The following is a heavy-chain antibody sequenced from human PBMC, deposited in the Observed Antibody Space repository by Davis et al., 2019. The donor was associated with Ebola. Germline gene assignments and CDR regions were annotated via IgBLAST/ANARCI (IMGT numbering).Heavy chain of an antibody. J-gene: IGHJ6*02. Sequence: ASVKVSCKASGYTFTSSAMHWVRQAPGQRLEWMGWINAGNGNTKYSQKFQGRVTITRDTSASTAYMELSSLRSEDTAVYYCAREHTAMVFSYYYGMDVWGQGTTVTVSS. CDR3: AREHTAMVFSYYYGMDV. V-gene: IGHV1-3*01. D-gene: IGHD5-18*01. CDR2: INAGNGNT. CDR1: GYTFTSSA.